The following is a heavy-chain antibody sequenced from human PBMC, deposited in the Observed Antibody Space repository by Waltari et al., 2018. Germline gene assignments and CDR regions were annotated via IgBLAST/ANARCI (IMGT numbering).Heavy chain of an antibody. V-gene: IGHV4-59*01. D-gene: IGHD6-19*01. CDR2: IYYSGST. CDR3: AAGSGWYSWFDY. J-gene: IGHJ4*02. CDR1: GGSLSSYY. Sequence: QVQLQESGPGLVKPSETLSLPCTVPGGSLSSYYWSWIRQPPGKGLEWIGYIYYSGSTNYNPSLKSRVTISVDTSKNQFSLKLSSVTAADTAVYYCAAGSGWYSWFDYWGQGTLVTVSS.